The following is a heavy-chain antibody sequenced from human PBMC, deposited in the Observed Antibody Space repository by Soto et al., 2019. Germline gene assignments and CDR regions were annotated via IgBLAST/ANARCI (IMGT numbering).Heavy chain of an antibody. V-gene: IGHV4-59*08. Sequence: SETLSLTCTVSGGSISSYYWSWIRQPPGKGLEWIGYIYYSGSTNYNPSLKSRVTISVDTSKNQFSLKLSSVTAADTAVYYCARHIPYEFWSGSYYYYYMDVWGTGTTVTVSS. CDR2: IYYSGST. CDR3: ARHIPYEFWSGSYYYYYMDV. CDR1: GGSISSYY. D-gene: IGHD3-3*01. J-gene: IGHJ6*03.